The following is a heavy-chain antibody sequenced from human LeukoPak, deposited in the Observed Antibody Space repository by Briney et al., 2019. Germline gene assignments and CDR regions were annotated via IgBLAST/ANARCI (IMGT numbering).Heavy chain of an antibody. CDR2: FDREDGET. V-gene: IGHV1-24*01. CDR3: AAPAVADRYYFDY. CDR1: GYTLTELS. Sequence: ASVKVSCKVSGYTLTELSMHWVRQAPGKGLEWMGGFDREDGETIYAQKFQGRVTMTEDTSTDTAYMDLSSLRSEDTAFYYCAAPAVADRYYFDYWGQGTLVTVSS. D-gene: IGHD6-19*01. J-gene: IGHJ4*02.